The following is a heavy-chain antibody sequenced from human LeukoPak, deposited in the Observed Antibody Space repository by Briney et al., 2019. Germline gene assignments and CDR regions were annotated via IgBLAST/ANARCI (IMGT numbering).Heavy chain of an antibody. D-gene: IGHD3-22*01. CDR1: GFTFSSYW. V-gene: IGHV3-7*03. CDR2: IKQDGSEK. Sequence: GGSLRLSCAASGFTFSSYWMSWVRQAPGKGLEWVANIKQDGSEKYYVDSVKGRFTISRDNAKNSLYLQMNSLRAEDTAVYYCASDSWTYYYDLGAFDIWGQGTMVTVSS. J-gene: IGHJ3*02. CDR3: ASDSWTYYYDLGAFDI.